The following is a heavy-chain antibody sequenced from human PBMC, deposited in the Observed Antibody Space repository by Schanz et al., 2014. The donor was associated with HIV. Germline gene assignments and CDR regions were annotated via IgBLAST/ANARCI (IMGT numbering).Heavy chain of an antibody. CDR3: AKMARSVAANTNFDY. J-gene: IGHJ4*02. CDR1: GFTFRRYT. Sequence: QVQLVESGGAVVQPGRSLRLSCADSGFTFRRYTIHWVRRAPGKGLEWVAVISHDGTNKFYAGAVKDRFTISRDNAKNTLYLQMNSLRVEDTAVYYCAKMARSVAANTNFDYWGQGTLVTVSS. V-gene: IGHV3-30-3*02. CDR2: ISHDGTNK. D-gene: IGHD6-19*01.